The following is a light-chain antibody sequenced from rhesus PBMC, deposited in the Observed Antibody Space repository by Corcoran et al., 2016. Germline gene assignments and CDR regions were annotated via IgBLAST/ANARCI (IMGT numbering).Light chain of an antibody. J-gene: IGKJ2*01. CDR1: QGINKE. Sequence: DIQMTQSPSSLSASVGDKVTVTCRASQGINKELSWYQQKPGKAPTFLIDAASSLQTGVSSRFRGSGSGTDVTLTISSLQPEDVATYYCLQDCTTPDSFGLGTKVEIK. CDR2: AAS. CDR3: LQDCTTPDS. V-gene: IGKV1-94*01.